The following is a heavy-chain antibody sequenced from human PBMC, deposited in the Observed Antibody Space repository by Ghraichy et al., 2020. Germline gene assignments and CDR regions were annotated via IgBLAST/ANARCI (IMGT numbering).Heavy chain of an antibody. D-gene: IGHD2-21*01. CDR1: GGSISSYY. CDR2: IYYSGST. V-gene: IGHV4-59*01. Sequence: SQTLSLTCTVSGGSISSYYWSWIRQPPGKGLEWIGYIYYSGSTNYNPSLKSRVTISVDTSKNQFSLKLSSVTAADTAVYYCARGVMPTFWGQGTLVTVSS. J-gene: IGHJ1*01. CDR3: ARGVMPTF.